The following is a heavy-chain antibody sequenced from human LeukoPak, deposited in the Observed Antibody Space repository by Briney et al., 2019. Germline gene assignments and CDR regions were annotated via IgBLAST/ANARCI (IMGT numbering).Heavy chain of an antibody. CDR3: ARVGYSYGYYYYYMDV. D-gene: IGHD5-18*01. CDR2: ISSSGSTI. J-gene: IGHJ6*03. Sequence: GGSLRLSCAASGFTLSSYEMNWVRQAPGKGLEWVSYISSSGSTIYYADSVKGRFTISRDNAKNSLYLQMNSLRAEDTAVYYCARVGYSYGYYYYYMDVWGKGTTVTVSS. V-gene: IGHV3-48*03. CDR1: GFTLSSYE.